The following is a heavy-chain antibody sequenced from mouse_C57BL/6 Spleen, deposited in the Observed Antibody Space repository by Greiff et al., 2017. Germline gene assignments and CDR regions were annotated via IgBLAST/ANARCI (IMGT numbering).Heavy chain of an antibody. V-gene: IGHV3-6*01. CDR1: GYSITSGYY. J-gene: IGHJ4*01. CDR3: AGSIYYGNSYYALDY. D-gene: IGHD2-1*01. CDR2: ISYAGSN. Sequence: EVQLQESGPGLVKPSQSLSLTCSVTGYSITSGYYWNWIRQFPGNKLEWMGYISYAGSNTYNPSLKNRISITRDTSKNQFFLKLNSVNTENTDTYDCAGSIYYGNSYYALDYWGQGTSVTVSA.